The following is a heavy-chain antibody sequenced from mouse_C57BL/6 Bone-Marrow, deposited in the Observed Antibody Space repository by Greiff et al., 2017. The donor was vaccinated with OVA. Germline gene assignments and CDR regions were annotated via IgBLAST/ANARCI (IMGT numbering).Heavy chain of an antibody. CDR2: IYPGSGST. J-gene: IGHJ2*01. D-gene: IGHD2-5*01. CDR1: GYTFTSYW. Sequence: VQLQQPGAELVKPGASVKMSCKASGYTFTSYWITWVKQRPGQGLEWIGDIYPGSGSTNYNEKFKSKATLTVDTSSSTAYMQLSSLTSEDSAVYYCARSGAYSNYFDYWGQGTTLTVSS. V-gene: IGHV1-55*01. CDR3: ARSGAYSNYFDY.